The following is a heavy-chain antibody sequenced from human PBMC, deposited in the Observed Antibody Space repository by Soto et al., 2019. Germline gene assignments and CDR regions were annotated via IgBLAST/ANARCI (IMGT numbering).Heavy chain of an antibody. V-gene: IGHV4-39*01. D-gene: IGHD3-9*01. J-gene: IGHJ5*02. CDR3: ARQEVLRYFDWSNWFDP. CDR1: GGSISSSSYY. CDR2: IYYSGST. Sequence: PSETLSLTCTVSGGSISSSSYYWGWIRQPPGKGLEWIGSIYYSGSTYYNPSLKSRVTISVDTSKNQFSLKLSSVTAADTAVYYCARQEVLRYFDWSNWFDPWGQGTLVTVSS.